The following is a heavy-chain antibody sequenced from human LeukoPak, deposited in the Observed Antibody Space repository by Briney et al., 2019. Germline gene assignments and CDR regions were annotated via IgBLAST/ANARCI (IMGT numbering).Heavy chain of an antibody. CDR2: IWYDGSNK. CDR1: GFTFSSYG. J-gene: IGHJ4*02. D-gene: IGHD1-7*01. CDR3: ARDHGGTGFFDY. V-gene: IGHV3-33*01. Sequence: GGSLGLSCAASGFTFSSYGMHWVRQAPGKGLEWVAVIWYDGSNKYYADSVKGRFTISRDNSKNTLYLQMNSLRAEDTAVYYCARDHGGTGFFDYWGQGTLVTVSS.